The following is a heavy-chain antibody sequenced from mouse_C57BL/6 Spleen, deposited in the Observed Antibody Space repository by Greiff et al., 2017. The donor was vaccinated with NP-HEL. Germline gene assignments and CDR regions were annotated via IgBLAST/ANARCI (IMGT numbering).Heavy chain of an antibody. J-gene: IGHJ4*01. CDR3: ARKTSPYAMDY. Sequence: QVQLKESGAELARPGASVKLSCKASGYTFTSYGISWVKQRTGQGLEWIGEIYPRSGNTYYNEKFKGKATLTADKSSSTAYMELRSLTSEDSAVYFCARKTSPYAMDYWGQGTSVTVSS. CDR2: IYPRSGNT. V-gene: IGHV1-81*01. CDR1: GYTFTSYG.